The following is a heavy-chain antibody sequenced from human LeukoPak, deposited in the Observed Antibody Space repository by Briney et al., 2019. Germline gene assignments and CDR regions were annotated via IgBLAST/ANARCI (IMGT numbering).Heavy chain of an antibody. V-gene: IGHV3-30*04. J-gene: IGHJ5*02. CDR2: ISHDGRDK. Sequence: GGSLKLSCAASGFSFNNYAMHWVRQAPGKGLEWVAVISHDGRDKYFGDSVKGRLTMSRDTFNNTLFLQMSSLGPDDTAVYYCARQRATQWLDPWGRGTLVIVSS. CDR3: ARQRATQWLDP. CDR1: GFSFNNYA.